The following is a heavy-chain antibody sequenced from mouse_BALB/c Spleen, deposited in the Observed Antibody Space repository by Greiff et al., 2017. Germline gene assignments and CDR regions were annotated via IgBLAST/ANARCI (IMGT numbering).Heavy chain of an antibody. CDR2: ISYSGST. V-gene: IGHV3-2*02. J-gene: IGHJ4*01. D-gene: IGHD2-10*02. CDR3: ARVEYGNYNYAMDY. Sequence: EVQLQESGPGLVKPSQSLSLTCTVTGYSITSDYAWNWIRQFPGNKLEWMGYISYSGSTSYNPSLKSRISITRDTSKNQFFLQLNSVTTEDTATYYCARVEYGNYNYAMDYWGQGTSVTVSS. CDR1: GYSITSDYA.